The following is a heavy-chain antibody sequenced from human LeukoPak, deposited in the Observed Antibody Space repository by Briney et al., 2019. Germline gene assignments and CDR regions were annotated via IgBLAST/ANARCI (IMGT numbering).Heavy chain of an antibody. V-gene: IGHV4-59*04. CDR2: MHYSGST. CDR1: GDSLSSSY. Sequence: SETLSLTCTVSGDSLSSSYWSWIRQPPGKGLEWIGSMHYSGSTYYNPSLKSRVTHSVDTSKNQFSLKLNSVTAADTALYYCARQAVAGRAFDYWGQGTLVTVSS. CDR3: ARQAVAGRAFDY. D-gene: IGHD6-19*01. J-gene: IGHJ4*02.